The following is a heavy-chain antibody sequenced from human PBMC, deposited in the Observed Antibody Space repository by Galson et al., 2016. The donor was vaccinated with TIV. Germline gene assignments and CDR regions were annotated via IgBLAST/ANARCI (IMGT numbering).Heavy chain of an antibody. CDR2: IFPDDSGT. Sequence: QSGAEVKKPGESLKISCKGSGYRFSSYWIGWVCQRPGKGLEWLGIIFPDDSGTRYSPYLEGQVTFSADKYIRTAYLQWISLKASDTAIYYCARHFRYSDSSGYHYFDSWGQGTMVTVSS. J-gene: IGHJ4*02. V-gene: IGHV5-51*01. D-gene: IGHD3-22*01. CDR3: ARHFRYSDSSGYHYFDS. CDR1: GYRFSSYW.